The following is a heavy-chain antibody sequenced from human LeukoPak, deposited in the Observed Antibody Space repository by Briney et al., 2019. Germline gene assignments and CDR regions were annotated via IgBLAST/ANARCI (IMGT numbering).Heavy chain of an antibody. CDR2: INHSGST. J-gene: IGHJ6*03. CDR3: ARGGARITMIVVPMDV. CDR1: GGSFSGYY. V-gene: IGHV4-34*01. Sequence: SETLSLTCAVYGGSFSGYYWSWIRQPPGKGLEWIGEINHSGSTNYNPSLKSRVTISVDTSKNQFSLKLSSVTAADTAVYYCARGGARITMIVVPMDVWGKGTTLTVSS. D-gene: IGHD3-22*01.